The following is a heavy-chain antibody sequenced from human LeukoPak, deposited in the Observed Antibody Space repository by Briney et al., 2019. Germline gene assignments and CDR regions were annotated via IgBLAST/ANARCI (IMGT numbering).Heavy chain of an antibody. V-gene: IGHV3-30*02. CDR2: IRYDGSNK. Sequence: PGGSLRVSCAASGFTFSSYGMHWVRQAPGKGLEWVAFIRYDGSNKCNADSVQGRFTISRDNSKNTLYLQMNSLRAEDTAVYYCAKDFKRHCSSSGCAYDSWGQGTLVTVSS. CDR1: GFTFSSYG. J-gene: IGHJ4*02. CDR3: AKDFKRHCSSSGCAYDS. D-gene: IGHD2-2*01.